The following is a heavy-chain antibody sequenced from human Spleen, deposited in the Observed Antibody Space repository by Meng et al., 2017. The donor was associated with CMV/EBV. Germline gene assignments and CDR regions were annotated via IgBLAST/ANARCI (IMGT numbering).Heavy chain of an antibody. D-gene: IGHD3-10*02. CDR2: TYYRSKYYN. CDR3: ARDWGDVRGGFDF. CDR1: GDSVSSNSAA. V-gene: IGHV6-1*01. J-gene: IGHJ4*02. Sequence: QLSGPGLVKPPQTLSLPCAISGDSVSSNSAAWNWIRQSPSRRLEWLGRTYYRSKYYNDYALSEKTRITINPDTSKNQFSLQLNSVTPEDTAIYYCARDWGDVRGGFDFWGQGTLVTVSS.